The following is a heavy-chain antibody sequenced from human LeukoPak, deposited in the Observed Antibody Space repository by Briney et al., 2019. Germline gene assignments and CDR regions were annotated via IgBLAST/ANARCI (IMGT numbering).Heavy chain of an antibody. Sequence: GGSLRLSCAASGFTFSSYAMHWVRQAPGKGLEWVAVISYDGSNKYYADSVKGRFTISRDNSKNTLYLQMNSLRAEDTAVYHCARGRYYYDSSGYYRGYYFDYWGQGTLVTVSS. D-gene: IGHD3-22*01. CDR1: GFTFSSYA. V-gene: IGHV3-30-3*01. J-gene: IGHJ4*02. CDR3: ARGRYYYDSSGYYRGYYFDY. CDR2: ISYDGSNK.